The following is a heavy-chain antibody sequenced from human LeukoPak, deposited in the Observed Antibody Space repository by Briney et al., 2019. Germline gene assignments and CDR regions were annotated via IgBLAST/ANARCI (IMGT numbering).Heavy chain of an antibody. CDR2: IYYSGST. V-gene: IGHV4-61*01. Sequence: SETLSLTCTVSGGSVSSGSYYWSWTRQPPGKGLEWIGYIYYSGSTNYNPSLKSRVTISVDTSKNQFSLKLSSVTAADTAVYYCASSTVNYYYYGMDVWGKGTTVTVSS. D-gene: IGHD4-17*01. CDR3: ASSTVNYYYYGMDV. J-gene: IGHJ6*04. CDR1: GGSVSSGSYY.